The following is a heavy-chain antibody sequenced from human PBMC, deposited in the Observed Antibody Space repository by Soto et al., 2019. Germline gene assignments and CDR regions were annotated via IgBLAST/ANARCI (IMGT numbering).Heavy chain of an antibody. J-gene: IGHJ4*02. D-gene: IGHD6-13*01. CDR3: AKTFGSNWLPEY. Sequence: GESLKISGVASGVTFSSYRMNWVRQAPGKGLEWVSAISGSAGSIYYTDSVKGRFSISRDNSKSTLYLQMNSLRVEDTAVYYCAKTFGSNWLPEYWGQGTLVTVSS. CDR2: ISGSAGSI. V-gene: IGHV3-23*01. CDR1: GVTFSSYR.